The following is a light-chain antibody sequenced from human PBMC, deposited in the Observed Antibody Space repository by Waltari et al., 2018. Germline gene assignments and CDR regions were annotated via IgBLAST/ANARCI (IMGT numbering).Light chain of an antibody. Sequence: SYELTQPPSVSVSPGQTARLPCPGDALPKQEAHRYQQRPGQAPVLVIYRDTERPSGIPERFSGSSSGKIVTLTISGVQAEDEADYYCQSADSSGNYVVFGGGTKLTVL. CDR2: RDT. V-gene: IGLV3-25*03. CDR3: QSADSSGNYVV. CDR1: ALPKQE. J-gene: IGLJ2*01.